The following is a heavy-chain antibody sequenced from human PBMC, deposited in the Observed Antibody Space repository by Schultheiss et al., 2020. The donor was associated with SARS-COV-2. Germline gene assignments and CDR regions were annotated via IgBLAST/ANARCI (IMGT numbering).Heavy chain of an antibody. D-gene: IGHD3-16*01. CDR2: INPSGGST. CDR1: GYTFTGYY. Sequence: ASVKVSCKASGYTFTGYYMHWVRQAPGQGLEWMGWINPSGGSTSYAQKFQGRVTMTRDTSTSTVYMELSSLRSEDTAVYYCHVGGTRVDAFDIWGQGTMVTVSS. V-gene: IGHV1-46*01. CDR3: HVGGTRVDAFDI. J-gene: IGHJ3*02.